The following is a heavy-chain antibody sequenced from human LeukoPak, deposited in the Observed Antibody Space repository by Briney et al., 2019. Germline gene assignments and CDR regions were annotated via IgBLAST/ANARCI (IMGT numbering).Heavy chain of an antibody. J-gene: IGHJ6*04. CDR1: GFTFSSYW. V-gene: IGHV3-7*03. CDR2: IKQDGSEK. CDR3: ARASKFGIWDYYYGMDV. Sequence: GGSLRLSCAASGFTFSSYWMSWVRQAPGKGLEWVANIKQDGSEKYYVDSVKGRFTISRDNAKNSLYLQMNSLRAEDTAAYYCARASKFGIWDYYYGMDVWGKGTTVTVSS. D-gene: IGHD3-16*01.